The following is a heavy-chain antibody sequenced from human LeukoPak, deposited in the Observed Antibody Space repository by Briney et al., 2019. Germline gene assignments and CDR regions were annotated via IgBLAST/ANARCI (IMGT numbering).Heavy chain of an antibody. CDR3: ATEGADGRNYYYMDV. J-gene: IGHJ6*03. Sequence: GGSLRLSCAASGFTFSSHAMHWVRQASGKGLEWVTVTSYDGSKKYYADFVEGRFTISRDNSKNTLYLQMNSLRNEDTAVYYCATEGADGRNYYYMDVWGKGTTVTVSS. D-gene: IGHD3-16*01. CDR2: TSYDGSKK. V-gene: IGHV3-30*01. CDR1: GFTFSSHA.